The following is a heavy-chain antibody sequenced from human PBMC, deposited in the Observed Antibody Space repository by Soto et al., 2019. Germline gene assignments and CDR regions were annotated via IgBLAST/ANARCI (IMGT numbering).Heavy chain of an antibody. Sequence: GGSLRLSCAASGFTFSSYAMHWVRQAPGKGLEWVAVISYDGSNKYYADSVKGRFTISRDNSKNTLYLQMNSLRAEDTAVYYCARDLGGGYNSSVYKNDYWGQGTLVTVSS. CDR2: ISYDGSNK. J-gene: IGHJ4*02. CDR3: ARDLGGGYNSSVYKNDY. CDR1: GFTFSSYA. V-gene: IGHV3-30-3*01. D-gene: IGHD3-22*01.